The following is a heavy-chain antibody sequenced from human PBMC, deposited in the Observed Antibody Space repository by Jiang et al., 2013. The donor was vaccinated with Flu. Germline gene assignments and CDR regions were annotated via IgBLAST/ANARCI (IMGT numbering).Heavy chain of an antibody. CDR1: GGAFSSYA. CDR3: ARGGCSSTSCPNWFDP. CDR2: IIPIFGTA. J-gene: IGHJ5*02. V-gene: IGHV1-69*01. Sequence: GAEVKKPGSSVKVSCKASGGAFSSYAISWVRQAPGQGLEWMGGIIPIFGTANYAQKFQGRVTITADESTSTAYMELSSLRSEDTAVYYCARGGCSSTSCPNWFDPWGQGTLVTVSS. D-gene: IGHD2-2*01.